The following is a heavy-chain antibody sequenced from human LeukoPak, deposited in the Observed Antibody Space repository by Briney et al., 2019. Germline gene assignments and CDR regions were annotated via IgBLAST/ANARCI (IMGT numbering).Heavy chain of an antibody. Sequence: ALVKVSCKASGYTFNRYGFSWVRQAPGQGLECLGWISAYSGNTKYAQNFQDRVTMTTDASTSTAYMELRSLTSDDTAVYFCARTHDYDNFPDYWGQGTLVAVSS. CDR2: ISAYSGNT. V-gene: IGHV1-18*01. CDR3: ARTHDYDNFPDY. J-gene: IGHJ4*02. CDR1: GYTFNRYG. D-gene: IGHD4-11*01.